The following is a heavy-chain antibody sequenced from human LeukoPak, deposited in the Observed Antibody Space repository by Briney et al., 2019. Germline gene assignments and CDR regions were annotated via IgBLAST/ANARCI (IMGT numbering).Heavy chain of an antibody. Sequence: GGSLRLSCAASGFTFSSNAMHWVRQAPGKGLEWVAVISHDGSNKYDGDSVKGRFTISRDNSKNTLYLQMNSLRAEDTAVYYCAKVRSGWYEPDAFDIWGQGTMVTVSS. CDR3: AKVRSGWYEPDAFDI. V-gene: IGHV3-30*04. D-gene: IGHD6-19*01. CDR1: GFTFSSNA. J-gene: IGHJ3*02. CDR2: ISHDGSNK.